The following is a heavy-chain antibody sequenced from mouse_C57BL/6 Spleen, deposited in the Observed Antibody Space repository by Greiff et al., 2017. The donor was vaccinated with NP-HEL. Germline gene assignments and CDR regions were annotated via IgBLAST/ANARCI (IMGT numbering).Heavy chain of an antibody. J-gene: IGHJ2*01. Sequence: QVQLQRSGPELVKPGASVKISCKASGYAFSSSWMNWVKQRPGKGLEWIGRIYPGDGDTNYNGKFKGKATLTADKSSSTAYMQLSSLTSEDSAVYFCARWGGDLDYWGQGTTLTVSS. V-gene: IGHV1-82*01. CDR3: ARWGGDLDY. CDR2: IYPGDGDT. CDR1: GYAFSSSW. D-gene: IGHD3-3*01.